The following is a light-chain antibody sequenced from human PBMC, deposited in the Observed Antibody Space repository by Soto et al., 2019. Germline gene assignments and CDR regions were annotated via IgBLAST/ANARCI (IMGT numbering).Light chain of an antibody. CDR3: QQYNDWPRT. Sequence: EIVVTQSPAALSVSPGERATLSCRASQSISSNLAWYQQKPGQAPRLLIYGASTRAIGFPGRFSGSGSGTEFTLTISSLQSEDFAVYYCQQYNDWPRTFGQGTKVDIK. CDR2: GAS. J-gene: IGKJ1*01. V-gene: IGKV3-15*01. CDR1: QSISSN.